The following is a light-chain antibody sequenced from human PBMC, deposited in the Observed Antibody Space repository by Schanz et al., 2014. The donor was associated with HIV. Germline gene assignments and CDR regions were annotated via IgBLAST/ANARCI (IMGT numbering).Light chain of an antibody. CDR3: QQYYSAPLA. CDR1: QGISTS. CDR2: DAS. V-gene: IGKV3-11*01. Sequence: EIVLTQSPATLSLSPGEGATLSCRASQGISTSLAWYQQTPRQPPRLLIFDASNRATGIPARFSGSGSGTEFTLTISSLQSEDVAVYYCQQYYSAPLAFGGGTKVEIK. J-gene: IGKJ4*01.